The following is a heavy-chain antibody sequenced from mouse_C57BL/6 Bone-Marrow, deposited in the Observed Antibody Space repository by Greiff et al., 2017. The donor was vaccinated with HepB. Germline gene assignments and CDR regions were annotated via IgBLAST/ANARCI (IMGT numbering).Heavy chain of an antibody. D-gene: IGHD2-5*01. CDR3: AREETYSNCARDY. J-gene: IGHJ4*01. CDR2: IDPSDSYT. Sequence: QVQLQQPGAELVKPGASVKLSCKASGYTFTSYWMQWVKQRPGQGLEWIGEIDPSDSYTNYNQKFKGKATLTVDTSSSTAYMQLSSLTSEDSAVYYCAREETYSNCARDYGGQGTAVTVSS. V-gene: IGHV1-50*01. CDR1: GYTFTSYW.